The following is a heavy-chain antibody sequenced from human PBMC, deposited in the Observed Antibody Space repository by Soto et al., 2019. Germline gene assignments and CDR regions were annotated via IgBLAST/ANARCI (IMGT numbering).Heavy chain of an antibody. CDR2: INPNSGGT. J-gene: IGHJ5*02. CDR1: GYTFTSYG. V-gene: IGHV1-2*04. Sequence: ASVKVSCKASGYTFTSYGISWVRQAPGQGLEWMGWINPNSGGTNYAQKFQGWVTMTRDTSISTAYMELSRLRSDDTAVYYCARALVQRYWFDPWGQGTLVTVSS. CDR3: ARALVQRYWFDP.